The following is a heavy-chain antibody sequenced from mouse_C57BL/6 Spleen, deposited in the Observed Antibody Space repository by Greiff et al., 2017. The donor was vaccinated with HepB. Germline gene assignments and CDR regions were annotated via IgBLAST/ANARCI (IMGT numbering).Heavy chain of an antibody. CDR1: GYTFTSYW. CDR2: IYPGSGST. CDR3: ARRAVVDDAMDY. D-gene: IGHD1-1*01. J-gene: IGHJ4*01. V-gene: IGHV1-55*01. Sequence: VQLQQSGAELVKPGASVKMSCKASGYTFTSYWITWVKQRPGQGLEWIGDIYPGSGSTNYNEKFKSKATLTVDTSSSTAYMQLSSLTSEDSAVYYCARRAVVDDAMDYWGQGTSVTVSS.